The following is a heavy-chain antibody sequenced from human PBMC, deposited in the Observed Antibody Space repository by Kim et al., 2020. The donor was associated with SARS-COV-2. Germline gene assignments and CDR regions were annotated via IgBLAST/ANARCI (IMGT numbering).Heavy chain of an antibody. D-gene: IGHD3-3*01. CDR3: VRALNYDFWSDLIFDF. CDR2: ISSRSVYM. J-gene: IGHJ4*02. V-gene: IGHV3-21*01. CDR1: GFSFSTYT. Sequence: GGSLRLSCAASGFSFSTYTMNWVRQAPGRGLEWVSSISSRSVYMYYGDSVKGRFTISRDNAKNSLYLQMNSLRAEDTAVYYCVRALNYDFWSDLIFDFWGQGTLVTVSS.